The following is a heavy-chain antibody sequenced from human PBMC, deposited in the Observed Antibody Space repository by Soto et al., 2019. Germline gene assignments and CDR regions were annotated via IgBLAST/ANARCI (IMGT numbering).Heavy chain of an antibody. V-gene: IGHV3-30*18. CDR3: AKDHRATTVTTPSY. J-gene: IGHJ4*02. D-gene: IGHD4-17*01. CDR1: GFTFSSYG. CDR2: ISYDGNNK. Sequence: QVQLVESGGGVVQPGRSLRLSCAASGFTFSSYGMHWVRQAPGKGLEWVAVISYDGNNKYYADSVKGRFTISRDNFKNTLYLQMDSLRAEDTAMYYCAKDHRATTVTTPSYWGQGTLVTVSS.